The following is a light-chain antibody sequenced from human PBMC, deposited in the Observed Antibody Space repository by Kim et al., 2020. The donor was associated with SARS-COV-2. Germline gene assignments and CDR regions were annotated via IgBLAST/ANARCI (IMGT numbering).Light chain of an antibody. CDR2: GAS. CDR3: LQYGSSPRT. CDR1: QSVSSNS. Sequence: SPGDGATLSCRASQSVSSNSLAWYQHNPGQAPRLLIFGASTRATDIPDRFSGRGSGTDFTLTISRLEPEDFAVYYCLQYGSSPRTFGHGTKVDIK. V-gene: IGKV3-20*01. J-gene: IGKJ1*01.